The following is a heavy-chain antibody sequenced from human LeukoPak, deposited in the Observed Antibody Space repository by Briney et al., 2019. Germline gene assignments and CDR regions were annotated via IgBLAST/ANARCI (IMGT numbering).Heavy chain of an antibody. CDR2: IYYSGST. Sequence: PSETLSLTCTVSGGSISNSDYYWGWIRQPPGKGLEWIGSIYYSGSTYDNPSLKSRVTISVDTSENQFSLKLSSVTAADTAVYYCARQGVYGSGSYYWFDPWGQGTLVTVSS. J-gene: IGHJ5*02. CDR3: ARQGVYGSGSYYWFDP. V-gene: IGHV4-39*01. D-gene: IGHD3-10*01. CDR1: GGSISNSDYY.